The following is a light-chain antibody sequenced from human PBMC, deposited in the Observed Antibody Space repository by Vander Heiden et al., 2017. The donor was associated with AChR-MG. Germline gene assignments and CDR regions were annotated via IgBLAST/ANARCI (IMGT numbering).Light chain of an antibody. V-gene: IGLV2-18*02. Sequence: QSALTPPPSVSGSPGQSVTISCTGTSSDVGSYDRVSWYQQPPGTAPKLLIYEVNNRPSGVPDRFSGSKSGNTASLTISGLQAEDEADYHCSSYSSSPTPVVFGGGTKLTVL. CDR2: EVN. J-gene: IGLJ2*01. CDR3: SSYSSSPTPVV. CDR1: SSDVGSYDR.